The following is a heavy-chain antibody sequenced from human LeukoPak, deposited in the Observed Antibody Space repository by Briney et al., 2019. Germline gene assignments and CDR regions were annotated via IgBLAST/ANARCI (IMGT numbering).Heavy chain of an antibody. J-gene: IGHJ4*02. CDR2: IWYDGSNK. D-gene: IGHD2-2*01. CDR1: GFTFSSYG. CDR3: AKGRAQYCSSTSCYAFDY. Sequence: GGSLRLFSAASGFTFSSYGMHWVRQAPGKGLEWVAVIWYDGSNKYYADSVKGRFTISRDNSKNTLYLQMNSLRAEDTAVYYCAKGRAQYCSSTSCYAFDYWGQGTLVTVSS. V-gene: IGHV3-33*06.